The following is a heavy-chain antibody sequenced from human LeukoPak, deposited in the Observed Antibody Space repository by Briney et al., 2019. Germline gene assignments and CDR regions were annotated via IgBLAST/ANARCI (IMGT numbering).Heavy chain of an antibody. CDR1: GFTFSSYA. CDR3: ARVSPNYYDSSGYYCDY. D-gene: IGHD3-22*01. V-gene: IGHV3-30*04. Sequence: GGSLRLSCATSGFTFSSYAMHWVRQAPGKGLEWVAVLSYDGSNKFYADSVKGRFTVSRDNSKNTLYLQMNSLRADDTAVYYCARVSPNYYDSSGYYCDYWGQGTLVTVSS. J-gene: IGHJ4*02. CDR2: LSYDGSNK.